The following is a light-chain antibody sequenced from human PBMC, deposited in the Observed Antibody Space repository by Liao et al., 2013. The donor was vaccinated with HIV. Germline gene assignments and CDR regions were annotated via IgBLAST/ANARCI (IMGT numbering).Light chain of an antibody. Sequence: SYELTQPPSVSVSPGQTARIACSGDALPNQYAYWYQQKPGQAPVLVISKDSERPSGIPERFSGSSSGTTVTLTISGVQAEDEADYYCQSADSSGTCPVFGGGTKLTVL. CDR3: QSADSSGTCPV. CDR1: ALPNQY. J-gene: IGLJ3*02. CDR2: KDS. V-gene: IGLV3-25*03.